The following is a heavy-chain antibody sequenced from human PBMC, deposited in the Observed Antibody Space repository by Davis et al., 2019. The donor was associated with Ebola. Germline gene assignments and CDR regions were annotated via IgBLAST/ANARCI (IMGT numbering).Heavy chain of an antibody. Sequence: SVKVSCKASGGTFSSYAISWVRQAPGQGLEWMGGIIPIFGTANYAQKFQGRVTITADKSTSTAYMELSSLRSEDTAVYYCARVVAATPVGNWDWGQGTLVTVSS. CDR2: IIPIFGTA. CDR3: ARVVAATPVGNWD. V-gene: IGHV1-69*06. J-gene: IGHJ4*02. CDR1: GGTFSSYA. D-gene: IGHD2-15*01.